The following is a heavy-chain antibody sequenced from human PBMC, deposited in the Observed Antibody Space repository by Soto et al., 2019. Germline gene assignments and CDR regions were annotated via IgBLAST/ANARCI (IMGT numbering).Heavy chain of an antibody. CDR3: TAGKLYPSLDFDY. Sequence: GGSLRLSRTASGFTFNDYTLSWVRQAPGKGLEWVGFIRSKAYGGTTEYAASVKGRFTISRDDSKSIAYLQMNSLKTEDTAVYYCTAGKLYPSLDFDYWGQGTLVTVSS. D-gene: IGHD2-8*01. J-gene: IGHJ4*02. CDR2: IRSKAYGGTT. CDR1: GFTFNDYT. V-gene: IGHV3-49*04.